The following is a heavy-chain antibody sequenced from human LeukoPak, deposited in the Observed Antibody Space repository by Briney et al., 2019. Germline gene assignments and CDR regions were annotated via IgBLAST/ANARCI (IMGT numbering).Heavy chain of an antibody. CDR1: GGSFSGYY. J-gene: IGHJ4*02. V-gene: IGHV4-34*01. Sequence: PSETLSLTCAVYGGSFSGYYWSWIRQPPGKGLEWIGEINHSGSTNYNPSLKSRVTISVDTSKNQFSLKLSSVTAADTAVYYCARLQGHMLYSYGYYFDYWGQGTLVTVSS. CDR2: INHSGST. CDR3: ARLQGHMLYSYGYYFDY. D-gene: IGHD5-18*01.